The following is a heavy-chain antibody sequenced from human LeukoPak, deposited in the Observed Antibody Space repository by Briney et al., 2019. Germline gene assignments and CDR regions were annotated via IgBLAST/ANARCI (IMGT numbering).Heavy chain of an antibody. CDR1: GDSISSGSYF. J-gene: IGHJ3*02. Sequence: PSETLSLTCTVSGDSISSGSYFWGWIRQPPGKGLEWIGSISNSGSAYYSPSLKSRVAISVDTSNNQFSLKLRSATAADTAVHYCARSLSPLGDAFDIWGQGTMVTVSS. CDR3: ARSLSPLGDAFDI. V-gene: IGHV4-39*01. D-gene: IGHD7-27*01. CDR2: ISNSGSA.